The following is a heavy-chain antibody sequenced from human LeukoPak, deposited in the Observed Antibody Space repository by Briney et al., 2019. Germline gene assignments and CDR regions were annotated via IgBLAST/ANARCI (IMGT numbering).Heavy chain of an antibody. J-gene: IGHJ4*02. V-gene: IGHV3-74*01. Sequence: GGSLRLSCAASGFTFSSYWMHWVRQAPGKGLVWVSRINSDGSSTSYADSVKGRFTISRDNAKNTLCLQMNSLRAEDTAVYYCARAGSGSLLRYFDYWGQGTLVTVSS. D-gene: IGHD1-26*01. CDR3: ARAGSGSLLRYFDY. CDR1: GFTFSSYW. CDR2: INSDGSST.